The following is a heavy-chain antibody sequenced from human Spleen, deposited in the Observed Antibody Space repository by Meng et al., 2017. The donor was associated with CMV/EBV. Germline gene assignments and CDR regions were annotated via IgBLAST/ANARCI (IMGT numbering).Heavy chain of an antibody. D-gene: IGHD6-13*01. CDR1: GGTFSSYA. Sequence: SVKVSCKASGGTFSSYAISWVRQTPGQGLEWMGGIIPIFGTANYAQKFQGRVTITTDESTSTAYMELSSLRSEDTAVYYCASVGSSWSYYYGMDVWGQGTTVTVSS. J-gene: IGHJ6*02. V-gene: IGHV1-69*05. CDR3: ASVGSSWSYYYGMDV. CDR2: IIPIFGTA.